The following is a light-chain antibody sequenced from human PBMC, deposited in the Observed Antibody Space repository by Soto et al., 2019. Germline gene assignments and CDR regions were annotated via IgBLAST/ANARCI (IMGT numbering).Light chain of an antibody. J-gene: IGKJ1*01. Sequence: DIQMTQSPSTLSASVGDRVTITCRASRNIERWLAWYQQKPGKPPKLLILNASTLGSGVPSRFSGSGSRTEFTLTISGLQPDDFATYYCQHCDTSWPFGQGTKV. CDR1: RNIERW. CDR3: QHCDTSWP. V-gene: IGKV1-5*01. CDR2: NAS.